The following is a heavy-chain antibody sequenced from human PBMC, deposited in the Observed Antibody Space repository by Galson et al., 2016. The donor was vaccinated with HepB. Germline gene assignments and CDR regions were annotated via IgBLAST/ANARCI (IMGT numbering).Heavy chain of an antibody. CDR3: TVGATYDFWSGYYMLDP. Sequence: SLRLSCATSGFGFSHAWTHWVRQAPGKGLKWVGRIKSKNDGETTHYAAPVKGGFAIPRDDSKNTLYLQINSLKTEDTAVYYCTVGATYDFWSGYYMLDPWGQGTLVTVSS. V-gene: IGHV3-15*07. CDR1: GFGFSHAW. J-gene: IGHJ5*02. CDR2: IKSKNDGETT. D-gene: IGHD3-3*01.